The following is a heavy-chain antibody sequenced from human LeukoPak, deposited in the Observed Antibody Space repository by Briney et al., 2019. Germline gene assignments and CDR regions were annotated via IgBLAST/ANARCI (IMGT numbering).Heavy chain of an antibody. J-gene: IGHJ4*02. V-gene: IGHV4-30-4*08. CDR3: ATRMGGYDYSPYYFDY. CDR1: GGSISSGDYY. CDR2: IYYSGNT. D-gene: IGHD3-16*01. Sequence: SETLSLTCTVSGGSISSGDYYWSWIRQPPGKGLEWIGYIYYSGNTYYNPSLKSRVTISVDTSKNQFSLKLSSVTAADTAVYYCATRMGGYDYSPYYFDYWGQGTLVTVSS.